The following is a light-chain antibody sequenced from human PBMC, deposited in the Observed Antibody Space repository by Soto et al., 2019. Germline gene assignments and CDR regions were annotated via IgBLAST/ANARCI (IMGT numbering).Light chain of an antibody. V-gene: IGLV2-8*01. CDR3: SSYAASDSFVV. CDR1: TSDVGAYNY. Sequence: QSALTQPPSASGSPGQSVTIPFTGPTSDVGAYNYVSWYQHHPDKAPKLIIYEVYKRPSGVPDRFSGSKSGNTASLTVSGLQAEDEAEYYCSSYAASDSFVVFGGGTKLTVL. CDR2: EVY. J-gene: IGLJ2*01.